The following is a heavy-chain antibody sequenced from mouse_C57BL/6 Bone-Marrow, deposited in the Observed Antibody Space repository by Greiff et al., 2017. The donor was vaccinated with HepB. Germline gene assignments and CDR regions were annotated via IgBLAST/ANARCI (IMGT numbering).Heavy chain of an antibody. CDR3: TGGWLPHYYAMDY. V-gene: IGHV6-3*01. CDR1: GFTFSNYW. D-gene: IGHD2-3*01. CDR2: IRLKSDNYAT. Sequence: EVKLQESGGGLVQPGGSMKLSCVASGFTFSNYWMNWVRQSPEKGLEWVAQIRLKSDNYATHYAESVKGRFTISRDDSKSSVYLQMNNLRAEDTGIYYCTGGWLPHYYAMDYWGQGTSVTVSS. J-gene: IGHJ4*01.